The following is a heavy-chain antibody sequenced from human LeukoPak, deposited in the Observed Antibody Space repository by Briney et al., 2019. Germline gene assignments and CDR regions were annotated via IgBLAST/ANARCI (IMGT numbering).Heavy chain of an antibody. D-gene: IGHD2-15*01. V-gene: IGHV3-53*01. CDR3: ARDSCSGGSCYYYYGMDV. CDR2: IYSGGST. CDR1: GFTGSSNY. J-gene: IGHJ6*02. Sequence: PGGSLRLSGAASGFTGSSNYMSWVRQAPGKGLEWVSVIYSGGSTYCADSVKGRFTVSRDNSKNTLYLQMNSLRAEDTAVYYCARDSCSGGSCYYYYGMDVWGQGTTVTVSS.